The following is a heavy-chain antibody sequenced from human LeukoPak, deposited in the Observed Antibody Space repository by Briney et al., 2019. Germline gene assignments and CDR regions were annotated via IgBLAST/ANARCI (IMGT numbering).Heavy chain of an antibody. V-gene: IGHV3-64D*06. Sequence: GGSLRLSCSASGFTFSNYAMHWVRQAPGKGLEYVSAISSNGGSTYYAGSVKGRVAISRDNSKNTLYLQMSSLRAEDTAVYYCVKISSSWYFDYWGQGTLVTVSS. D-gene: IGHD6-13*01. J-gene: IGHJ4*02. CDR3: VKISSSWYFDY. CDR2: ISSNGGST. CDR1: GFTFSNYA.